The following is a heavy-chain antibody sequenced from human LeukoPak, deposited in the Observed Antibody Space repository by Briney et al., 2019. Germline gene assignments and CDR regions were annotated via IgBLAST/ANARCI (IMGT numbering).Heavy chain of an antibody. CDR2: IYYSGST. Sequence: SETLSLTCTVSGGSISSYYWSWIRQPPGKGLEWIGYIYYSGSTNYNPSLRSRVTISVDTSKNQFSLKLSSVTGADTAAYYCARVGYSYGYRHYYYYYMDVWGKGTTVTVSS. J-gene: IGHJ6*03. V-gene: IGHV4-59*12. D-gene: IGHD5-18*01. CDR1: GGSISSYY. CDR3: ARVGYSYGYRHYYYYYMDV.